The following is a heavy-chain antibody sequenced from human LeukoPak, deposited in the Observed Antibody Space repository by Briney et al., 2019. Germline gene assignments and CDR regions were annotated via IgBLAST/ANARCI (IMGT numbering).Heavy chain of an antibody. D-gene: IGHD6-13*01. CDR3: PKGSAAARPYYFDY. CDR1: GFTFNNYA. CDR2: ITDSGGDT. J-gene: IGHJ4*02. V-gene: IGHV3-23*01. Sequence: GGSLRLSCAASGFTFNNYAMGWVRQAPGKGLEWASAITDSGGDTYYADSVKGRFTISRDNSQNTQYLQMNSLRAEDTAVYYCPKGSAAARPYYFDYWGQGILVTVSS.